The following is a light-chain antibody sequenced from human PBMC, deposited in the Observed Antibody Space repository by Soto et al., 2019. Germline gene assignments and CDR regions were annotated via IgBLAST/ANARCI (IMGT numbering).Light chain of an antibody. CDR2: DAS. CDR3: QQRSNWPIT. Sequence: EIVLTQSPATLSLSPGERATVSCRASQTISSYLAWYQQKPGQAPRLVIYDASNRATGIPARFSGSGSGTDFTLIISSLEPEDFAVYYCQQRSNWPITFGQGTRLEIK. CDR1: QTISSY. J-gene: IGKJ5*01. V-gene: IGKV3-11*01.